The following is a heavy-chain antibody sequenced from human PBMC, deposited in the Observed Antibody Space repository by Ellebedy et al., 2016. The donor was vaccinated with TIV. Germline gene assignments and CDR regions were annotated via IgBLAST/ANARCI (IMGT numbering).Heavy chain of an antibody. V-gene: IGHV4-38-2*02. Sequence: MPSATLSLTCTVSGYSINSGYYWGWIRLPPEEVLEWIGSIFHRGNTFYNPFLKSRVTISVDTSKNQFSLRLNSVTAADTAVYYCAREPVVTYFDFWGQGTLVTVSS. CDR1: GYSINSGYY. J-gene: IGHJ4*02. CDR2: IFHRGNT. CDR3: AREPVVTYFDF. D-gene: IGHD4-23*01.